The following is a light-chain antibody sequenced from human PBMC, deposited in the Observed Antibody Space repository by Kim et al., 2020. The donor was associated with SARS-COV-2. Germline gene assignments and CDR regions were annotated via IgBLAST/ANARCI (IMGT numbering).Light chain of an antibody. CDR1: NIRSKS. V-gene: IGLV3-21*04. J-gene: IGLJ2*01. Sequence: PGKTARITCGGNNIRSKSVHWYQQKPGQAPVLVIYYDSDRPSGIPERFSGSNSGNTATLTISRVEAGDEADYYCQVWDNSSDHVVFGGGTQLTVL. CDR3: QVWDNSSDHVV. CDR2: YDS.